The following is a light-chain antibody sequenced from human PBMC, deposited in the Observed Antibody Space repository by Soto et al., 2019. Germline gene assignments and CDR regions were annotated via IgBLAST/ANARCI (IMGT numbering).Light chain of an antibody. V-gene: IGLV2-11*01. CDR1: NSDVGGYKY. CDR3: CSYAGSYSYV. CDR2: DVS. J-gene: IGLJ1*01. Sequence: QSALTQPRSVSGSPGQSVTISCTGTNSDVGGYKYVSWYQQYPGKAPKLMIYDVSKRPSGVPDRFSGSKSVNTASLTISGLQAEDEADDFCCSYAGSYSYVFGTGTKLTVL.